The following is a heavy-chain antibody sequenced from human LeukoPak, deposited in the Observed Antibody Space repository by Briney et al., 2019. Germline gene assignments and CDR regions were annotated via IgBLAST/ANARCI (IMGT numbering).Heavy chain of an antibody. CDR2: IIPIFGTA. V-gene: IGHV1-69*05. CDR3: ARTGDSGSYENWFDP. Sequence: SVKVSCKASGGTFSSYAISWVRQAPGQGLEWLGGIIPIFGTANYAQKFQGRGTITTDESTSTAYMELSSLRSEDTAVYYCARTGDSGSYENWFDPWGQGTLVTVSS. D-gene: IGHD1-26*01. J-gene: IGHJ5*02. CDR1: GGTFSSYA.